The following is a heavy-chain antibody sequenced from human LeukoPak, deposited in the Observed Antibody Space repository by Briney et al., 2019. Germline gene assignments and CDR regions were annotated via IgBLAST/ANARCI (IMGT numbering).Heavy chain of an antibody. CDR2: ISSDGNNK. V-gene: IGHV3-30*18. Sequence: GGSLRLSCAASGFTLSTFGNHWVRQAPGKGLERVASISSDGNNKYYVGSVEGRFTISRDNSRNTLYLQMNSLRTEDTAVYYCAKAGAYDSSGYYYYLDYWGQGTLVTVPS. D-gene: IGHD3-22*01. J-gene: IGHJ4*02. CDR3: AKAGAYDSSGYYYYLDY. CDR1: GFTLSTFG.